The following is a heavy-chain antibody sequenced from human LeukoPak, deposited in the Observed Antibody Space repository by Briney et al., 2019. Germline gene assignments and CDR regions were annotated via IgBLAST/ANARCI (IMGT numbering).Heavy chain of an antibody. D-gene: IGHD5-12*01. J-gene: IGHJ6*02. CDR2: ISSSSSYI. CDR3: AREEEGNIVATILTKYYYYYGMDV. V-gene: IGHV3-21*01. CDR1: GFTFSSYS. Sequence: PGGSLRLPCAASGFTFSSYSMNWVRQAPGKGLEWVSSISSSSSYIYYADSVKGRFTISRDNAKNSLYLQMNSLRAEDTAVYYYAREEEGNIVATILTKYYYYYGMDVWGQGTTVTVSS.